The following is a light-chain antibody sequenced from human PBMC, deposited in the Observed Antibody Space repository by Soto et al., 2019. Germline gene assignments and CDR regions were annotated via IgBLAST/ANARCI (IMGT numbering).Light chain of an antibody. CDR3: SSYTDSSNYV. CDR2: QVT. J-gene: IGLJ1*01. CDR1: SSDLAIYNY. Sequence: QSLQSQPAPVSASPGQSITISCTGTSSDLAIYNYVSWYQQQPGKAPKLMIYQVTNRPSGVSNRFSGSRSGNTASLTISGLQAEEEAHYYCSSYTDSSNYVFGTGTKVTVL. V-gene: IGLV2-14*01.